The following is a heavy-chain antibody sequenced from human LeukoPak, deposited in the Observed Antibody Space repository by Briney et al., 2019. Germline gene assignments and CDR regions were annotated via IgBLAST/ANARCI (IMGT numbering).Heavy chain of an antibody. Sequence: PSQTLSLTCTVSGGSISSGNYYWSWIRQPAGKGLEWIGRIFTSGSTNYNPSLKSRVTISLDTSKNQFSLKLSSVTAADTAVYYCARVGSYSGWYLDYWGQGTLVTVSS. D-gene: IGHD6-19*01. J-gene: IGHJ4*02. CDR3: ARVGSYSGWYLDY. CDR1: GGSISSGNYY. V-gene: IGHV4-61*02. CDR2: IFTSGST.